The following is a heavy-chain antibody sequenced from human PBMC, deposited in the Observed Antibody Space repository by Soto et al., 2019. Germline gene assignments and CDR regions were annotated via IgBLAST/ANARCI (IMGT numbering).Heavy chain of an antibody. CDR1: GGTFSSYT. D-gene: IGHD5-18*01. CDR3: ARVVLGTAMAYYFDY. V-gene: IGHV1-69*02. CDR2: IIPILGIA. J-gene: IGHJ4*02. Sequence: ASVKVSCKASGGTFSSYTISWVRQAPGQGLEWMGRIIPILGIANYAQKFQGRVTITADKSTSTAYMELSSLRSEDTAVYYCARVVLGTAMAYYFDYWGQGTLVTVSS.